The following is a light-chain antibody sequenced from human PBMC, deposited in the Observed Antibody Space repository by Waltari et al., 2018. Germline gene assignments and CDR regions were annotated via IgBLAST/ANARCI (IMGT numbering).Light chain of an antibody. CDR2: WAS. J-gene: IGKJ1*01. CDR3: QQYYSTPRT. CDR1: QSVLYSSNNKNY. Sequence: DIVMTQSPDSLAVSLGERATINCKSSQSVLYSSNNKNYLAWYQQKLGQPPKMLIYWASTRESGLPDRFSGSGSGTDFTLTISSLQAEDVAVYYCQQYYSTPRTFCQGTKVEIK. V-gene: IGKV4-1*01.